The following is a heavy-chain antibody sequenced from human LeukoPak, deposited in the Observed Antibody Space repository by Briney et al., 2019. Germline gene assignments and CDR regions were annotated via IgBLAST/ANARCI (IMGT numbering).Heavy chain of an antibody. Sequence: SQTLSLTCTVSGGSITSSGYFWTWIRQPAGKGLEWLGRMQTSGNTNYNPSLKGRVTISIDMSKNQFSLKLSSVTAADTAVYYCARSAVLRYFDWSSPYYYYYMDVWGKGTTVTVSS. V-gene: IGHV4-61*02. CDR1: GGSITSSGYF. J-gene: IGHJ6*03. D-gene: IGHD3-9*01. CDR2: MQTSGNT. CDR3: ARSAVLRYFDWSSPYYYYYMDV.